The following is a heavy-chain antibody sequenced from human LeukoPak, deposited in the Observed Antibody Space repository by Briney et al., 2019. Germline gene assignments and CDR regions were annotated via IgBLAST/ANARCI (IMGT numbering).Heavy chain of an antibody. CDR3: ARSLAWVLPRFDY. CDR1: GGSISSGSYY. CDR2: IYTSGST. V-gene: IGHV4-61*02. J-gene: IGHJ4*02. D-gene: IGHD1-14*01. Sequence: PSETLSLTCTVSGGSISSGSYYWSWIRQPAGKGLEWIGRIYTSGSTNYNPSLKSRVTISVDTSKNQFSLKLSSVTAADTAVYYCARSLAWVLPRFDYWGQGTLVTVSS.